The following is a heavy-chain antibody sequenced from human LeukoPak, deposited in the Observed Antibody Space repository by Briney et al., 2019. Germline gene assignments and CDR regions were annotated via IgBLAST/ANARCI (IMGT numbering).Heavy chain of an antibody. CDR1: GFISSSYP. J-gene: IGHJ4*02. CDR2: ITSNGDST. CDR3: VKDQGEYSSSWYYFDN. V-gene: IGHV3-64D*06. Sequence: PGGSLRLSCSTSGFISSSYPMHWVRQPPGEGVECVSGITSNGDSTNYADSVKGRFTISRDNSKNTLSLHMSSLRAEDTAVYYCVKDQGEYSSSWYYFDNWGQGTLVTVSS. D-gene: IGHD6-13*01.